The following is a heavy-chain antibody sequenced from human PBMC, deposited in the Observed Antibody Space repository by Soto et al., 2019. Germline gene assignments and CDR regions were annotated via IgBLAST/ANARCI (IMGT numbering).Heavy chain of an antibody. CDR1: GFTFNIYP. CDR3: ARDQLYYNDISGRPLNDFDV. J-gene: IGHJ3*01. Sequence: PGGSLRLSCTGSGFTFNIYPIHWVRQTPGEGLVWVSHTDSDGTFTTYADSVKGRFTISRDNAKNSLYLQMNSLRAEDTAVYYCARDQLYYNDISGRPLNDFDVWGQGTMVTVSS. V-gene: IGHV3-74*01. D-gene: IGHD3-22*01. CDR2: TDSDGTFT.